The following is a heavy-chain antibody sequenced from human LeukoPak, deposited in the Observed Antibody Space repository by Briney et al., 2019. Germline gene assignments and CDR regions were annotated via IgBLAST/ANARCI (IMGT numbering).Heavy chain of an antibody. V-gene: IGHV4-34*01. CDR1: GGSFSGYY. Sequence: SETLSLTCAVYGGSFSGYYWSWLRQPPGKGLEWIGEINHSGSTNYNPSLKSRVTISVDTSKNQFSLKLSSVTAADTAVYYCARGKRPYDYVWGSYRSYYFDYWGQGTLVTVSS. CDR2: INHSGST. D-gene: IGHD3-16*02. CDR3: ARGKRPYDYVWGSYRSYYFDY. J-gene: IGHJ4*02.